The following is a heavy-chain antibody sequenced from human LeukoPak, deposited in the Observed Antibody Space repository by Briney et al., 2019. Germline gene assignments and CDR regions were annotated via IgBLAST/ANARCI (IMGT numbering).Heavy chain of an antibody. CDR3: ARRPAGSRDYYYYGMDV. D-gene: IGHD3-10*01. CDR1: GGSISTYY. J-gene: IGHJ6*02. Sequence: PSETLSLTCTVSGGSISTYYWNWIRQPPGKGLEWIGYMYYSGSTNYNPSLKSRVTISVDTSKNQFSQKLSSVTAAGTAVYYCARRPAGSRDYYYYGMDVWGQGTTVTVSS. CDR2: MYYSGST. V-gene: IGHV4-59*08.